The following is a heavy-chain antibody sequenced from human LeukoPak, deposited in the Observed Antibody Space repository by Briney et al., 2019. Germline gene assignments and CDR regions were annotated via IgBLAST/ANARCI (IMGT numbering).Heavy chain of an antibody. Sequence: GGSLRLSCAASGFTFSSYAMSWVRQAPGKGLEWVSAISGSGGSTYYADSVKGRFTISRDNSKNTLYLQMNSLRAEDTAVYYCARYWGDHFDRLQDYWGRGTLVSVSS. CDR1: GFTFSSYA. D-gene: IGHD3-9*01. J-gene: IGHJ4*02. V-gene: IGHV3-23*01. CDR2: ISGSGGST. CDR3: ARYWGDHFDRLQDY.